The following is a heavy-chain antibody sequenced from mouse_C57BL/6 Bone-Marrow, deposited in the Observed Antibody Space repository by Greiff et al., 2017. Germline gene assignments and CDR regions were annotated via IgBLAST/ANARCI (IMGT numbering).Heavy chain of an antibody. Sequence: QVQLQQPGAELVKPGASVKLSCKASGYTFTSYWMHWVKQRPGQGLEWIGMIHPNSGSTNYNEKFKSKATLTVDKSSSTAYMHLSSLTSEDSAVYDCASITTVVGYFDVWGTGTTVTVSS. CDR1: GYTFTSYW. V-gene: IGHV1-64*01. CDR2: IHPNSGST. CDR3: ASITTVVGYFDV. J-gene: IGHJ1*03. D-gene: IGHD1-1*01.